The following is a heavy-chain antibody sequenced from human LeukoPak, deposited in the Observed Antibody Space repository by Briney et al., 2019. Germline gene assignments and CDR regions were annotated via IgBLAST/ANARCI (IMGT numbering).Heavy chain of an antibody. J-gene: IGHJ2*01. Sequence: GGSLRLSCAASGFTFSSYAMHWVRQAPGKGLEWVAFIRYDGSNKYYADSVKGRFTISRDNSKNTLYLQMNSLRAEDTAVYYCAKDSSSGWYGYFDLWGRGTLVTVSS. CDR1: GFTFSSYA. V-gene: IGHV3-30*02. CDR2: IRYDGSNK. CDR3: AKDSSSGWYGYFDL. D-gene: IGHD6-19*01.